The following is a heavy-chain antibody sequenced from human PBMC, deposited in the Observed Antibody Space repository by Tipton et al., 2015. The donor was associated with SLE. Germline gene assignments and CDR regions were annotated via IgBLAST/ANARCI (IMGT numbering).Heavy chain of an antibody. V-gene: IGHV4-59*01. Sequence: TLSLTCTVSGGSISSYYWSWIRQPPGKGLEWIGYIYYSGSTNYNPSLKSRVTISVDTSKNQFSLKLSSVTAADTVVYYCARERAGTDWYFDLWGRGTLVTVSS. CDR1: GGSISSYY. CDR2: IYYSGST. J-gene: IGHJ2*01. D-gene: IGHD6-19*01. CDR3: ARERAGTDWYFDL.